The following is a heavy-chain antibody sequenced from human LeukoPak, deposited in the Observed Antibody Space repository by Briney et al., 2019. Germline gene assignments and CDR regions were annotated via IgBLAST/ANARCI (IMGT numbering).Heavy chain of an antibody. D-gene: IGHD5-12*01. Sequence: GESLKISCKVSEYRFTSYWIGWVRQTPGKGLEWIGVIYPRDSDTKYSPSFQGQVTISAEKFINTAYLQWSSLKASDAAIYYCARLEYGGYDLFDYWGQGTLVTVSS. V-gene: IGHV5-51*01. CDR3: ARLEYGGYDLFDY. J-gene: IGHJ4*02. CDR2: IYPRDSDT. CDR1: EYRFTSYW.